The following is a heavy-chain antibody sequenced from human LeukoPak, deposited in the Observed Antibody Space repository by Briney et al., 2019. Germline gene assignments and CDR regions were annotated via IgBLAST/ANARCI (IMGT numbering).Heavy chain of an antibody. CDR2: IKQDGSEK. CDR1: GFPFSSYA. V-gene: IGHV3-7*01. CDR3: VRDLAGPPQEAFDI. Sequence: GGSLRLSCAASGFPFSSYAMTWVRRAPGKGLEWVANIKQDGSEKYYVDSVKGRFTISRDNAQNSLYLQMNSLRAEDTAVYYCVRDLAGPPQEAFDIWGQGTVVTVSS. J-gene: IGHJ3*02.